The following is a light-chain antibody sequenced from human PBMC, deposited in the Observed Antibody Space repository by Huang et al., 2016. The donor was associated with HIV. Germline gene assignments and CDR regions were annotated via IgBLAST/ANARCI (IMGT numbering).Light chain of an antibody. CDR1: QGLSNS. V-gene: IGKV1-NL1*01. Sequence: DIQMTQSPSSLSASVGDRVTITCRASQGLSNSLAWYQQKPGKAPKLLLYASSRLERWVPSRFSGSGSGTDYTLTISSLQPEDFATYHCQQYYSNPTFGPGTKVDI. J-gene: IGKJ3*01. CDR3: QQYYSNPT. CDR2: ASS.